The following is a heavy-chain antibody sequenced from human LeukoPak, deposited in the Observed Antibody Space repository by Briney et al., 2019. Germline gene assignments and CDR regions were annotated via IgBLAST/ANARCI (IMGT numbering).Heavy chain of an antibody. V-gene: IGHV3-23*01. J-gene: IGHJ6*03. Sequence: GGSLRLSCAASGFTFSDYGMSWVRQAPGKGLEWISSISSTGGTTYYADSVKGRFTISRDNSKNTLYLQMNSLRAEDTAVYYCAKNWIARALVQYMDVWGKGTTVTISS. CDR2: ISSTGGTT. CDR1: GFTFSDYG. CDR3: AKNWIARALVQYMDV. D-gene: IGHD1-1*01.